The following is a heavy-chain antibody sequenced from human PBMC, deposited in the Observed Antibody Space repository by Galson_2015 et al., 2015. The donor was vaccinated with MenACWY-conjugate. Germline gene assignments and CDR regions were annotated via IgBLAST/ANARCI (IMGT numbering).Heavy chain of an antibody. D-gene: IGHD3-22*01. CDR2: IYHSGSA. CDR3: ARGLKYNYDSTGHDAFDI. Sequence: TLSLTCTVSGGSMSSYYWSWIRQPPGKRLEWIGYIYHSGSAKYNPSLKSRATMSVDTSKSQFSLKLSSVTAADTAVYYCARGLKYNYDSTGHDAFDIWGQGTMITVSS. V-gene: IGHV4-59*01. CDR1: GGSMSSYY. J-gene: IGHJ3*02.